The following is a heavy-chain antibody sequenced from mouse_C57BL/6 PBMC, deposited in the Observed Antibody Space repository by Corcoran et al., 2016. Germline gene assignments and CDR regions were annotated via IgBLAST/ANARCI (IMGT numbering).Heavy chain of an antibody. J-gene: IGHJ3*01. CDR1: GYTFTTYG. V-gene: IGHV9-3*01. CDR3: ARRATAQATSGFAY. D-gene: IGHD3-2*02. Sequence: QIQLVQSGPELKKPGETVKISCKASGYTFTTYGMSWVKQAPGKGLKWMGWINTYSGVPTYADDFKGRFAFSLETSASTAYLQINDLKNEDTATYFCARRATAQATSGFAYWGQGTLVTVSA. CDR2: INTYSGVP.